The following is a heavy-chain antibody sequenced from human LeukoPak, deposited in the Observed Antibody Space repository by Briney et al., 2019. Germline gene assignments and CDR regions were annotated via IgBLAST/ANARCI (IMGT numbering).Heavy chain of an antibody. D-gene: IGHD3-10*01. CDR1: GFTFSSYS. V-gene: IGHV3-21*06. Sequence: GGSLRLSCAASGFTFSSYSMNWVRQAPGKGLEWVSAISGSGSYISYADSMKGRFTISRDSAKNSVYLQMNSLTAEDTSLYCVRAHNPGGWFDPWGQGTLVTVSS. CDR2: ISGSGSYI. J-gene: IGHJ5*02. CDR3: RAHNPGGWFDP.